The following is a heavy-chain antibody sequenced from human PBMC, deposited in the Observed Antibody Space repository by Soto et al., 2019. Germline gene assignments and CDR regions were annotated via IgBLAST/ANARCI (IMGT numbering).Heavy chain of an antibody. V-gene: IGHV4-31*03. D-gene: IGHD5-12*01. Sequence: SETLSLTCTVSGGSISSGGYYWSWIRQHPGKGLEWIAYIDYSGSTYYNPSLKSRVTISVDTSKNQFSLKLSSVTAADTAVYYCARRIVATIYYFDYWGQGTLVT. CDR1: GGSISSGGYY. CDR3: ARRIVATIYYFDY. J-gene: IGHJ4*02. CDR2: IDYSGST.